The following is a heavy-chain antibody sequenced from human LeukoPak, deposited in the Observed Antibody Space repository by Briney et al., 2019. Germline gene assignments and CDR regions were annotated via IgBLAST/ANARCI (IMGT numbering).Heavy chain of an antibody. J-gene: IGHJ4*02. V-gene: IGHV1-2*02. D-gene: IGHD3-22*01. CDR1: GYTFTGYY. Sequence: GASVKVSCKASGYTFTGYYMHWVRQAPGQGLEWMGWINPNSGGTNYAQKFQGRVTMTRDTPISTAYMELSRLRSDDTAVYYCARDSYYDSSGYYLHWGQGTLVTVSS. CDR3: ARDSYYDSSGYYLH. CDR2: INPNSGGT.